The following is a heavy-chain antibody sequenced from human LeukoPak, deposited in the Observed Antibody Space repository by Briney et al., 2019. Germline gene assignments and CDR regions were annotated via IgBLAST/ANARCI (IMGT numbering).Heavy chain of an antibody. CDR3: ARVTKQLLYGDLDY. CDR1: GFTVSSSY. V-gene: IGHV3-53*01. D-gene: IGHD3-10*01. CDR2: IYSGGST. Sequence: GGSLRLSCAASGFTVSSSYMSWVRQAPGKGLEWVSVIYSGGSTYYADSVKGRFTISRDNSKNTLYLQMNSLRAEDTAVYYCARVTKQLLYGDLDYWGQGTLVTVSS. J-gene: IGHJ4*02.